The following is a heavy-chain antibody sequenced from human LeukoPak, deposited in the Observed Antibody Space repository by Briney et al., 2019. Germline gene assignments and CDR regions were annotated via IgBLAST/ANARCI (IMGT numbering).Heavy chain of an antibody. CDR2: IYPGDSDT. J-gene: IGHJ4*02. CDR3: ATLVGYGSFFDY. D-gene: IGHD3-10*01. V-gene: IGHV5-51*01. Sequence: GESLQISSKGSGYSFTSYWIGWVRHVPGKGLEYMGIIYPGDSDTRYSPSFQGQVTISADKSISTAYLQWSSLKASDTAMYYCATLVGYGSFFDYWGQGTLVTVSS. CDR1: GYSFTSYW.